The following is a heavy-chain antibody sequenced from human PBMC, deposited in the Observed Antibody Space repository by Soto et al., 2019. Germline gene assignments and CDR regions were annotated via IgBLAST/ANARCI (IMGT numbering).Heavy chain of an antibody. CDR1: GYSFTSYW. V-gene: IGHV5-51*01. D-gene: IGHD3-10*01. J-gene: IGHJ6*02. CDR3: AGGGVRGVITRTRDYYGMDV. CDR2: IYPGDSDT. Sequence: GESLKISCKGSGYSFTSYWIGWVRQMPGKGLEWMGIIYPGDSDTRYSPSFLGQVTISADKSISTAYLQWSSLKASDTAMYYCAGGGVRGVITRTRDYYGMDVWGQGTTVTVSS.